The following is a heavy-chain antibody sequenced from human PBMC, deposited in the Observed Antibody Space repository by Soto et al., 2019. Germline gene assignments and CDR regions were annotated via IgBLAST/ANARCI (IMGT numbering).Heavy chain of an antibody. V-gene: IGHV6-1*01. CDR3: ARDRLYCSGGTCYTEAFDI. D-gene: IGHD2-15*01. J-gene: IGHJ3*02. Sequence: SQTLSLTFSISGDSVSSNSVAWNWIRQSPSRGLEWLGRTYYRSKWYIDYAVSVQSRITISPDTSKSQFSLQLNSVTPEDTAVYYCARDRLYCSGGTCYTEAFDIWGQGTMVTVSS. CDR2: TYYRSKWYI. CDR1: GDSVSSNSVA.